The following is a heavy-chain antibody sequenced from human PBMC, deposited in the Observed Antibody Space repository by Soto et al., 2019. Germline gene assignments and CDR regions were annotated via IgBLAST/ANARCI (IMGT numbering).Heavy chain of an antibody. V-gene: IGHV3-7*01. D-gene: IGHD3-3*01. CDR1: GFTFSSYW. CDR2: IKQDGSEK. Sequence: PGGSLRLSCAASGFTFSSYWMSWVRQAPGKGLEWVANIKQDGSEKYYVDSVKGRFTISRDNAKNSLYLQMNSLRAEDTAVYYCASTPLRFLEWLPVQDVRGKGTTVTVSS. J-gene: IGHJ6*03. CDR3: ASTPLRFLEWLPVQDV.